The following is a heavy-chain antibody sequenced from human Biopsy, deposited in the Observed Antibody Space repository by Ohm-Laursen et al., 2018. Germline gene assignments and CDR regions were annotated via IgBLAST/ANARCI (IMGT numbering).Heavy chain of an antibody. CDR3: ARDRREHYQFDH. CDR1: GFIFKRYG. Sequence: SLRLSCTASGFIFKRYGMHWVRQAPGKGLEWVALIWYDGSDQYYADSVKGRFTISRDNSKNTVYLQMNSLRAEDTAVYYCARDRREHYQFDHWGQGTRVTVSS. D-gene: IGHD1-26*01. CDR2: IWYDGSDQ. J-gene: IGHJ4*02. V-gene: IGHV3-33*01.